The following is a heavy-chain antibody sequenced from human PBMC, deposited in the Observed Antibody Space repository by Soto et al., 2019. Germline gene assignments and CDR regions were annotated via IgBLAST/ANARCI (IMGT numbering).Heavy chain of an antibody. CDR2: LSAYNGNT. J-gene: IGHJ6*02. V-gene: IGHV1-18*04. Sequence: ASVKVSCKASGYSFTSYGISWVRQAPGQGLEWMVWLSAYNGNTNYAQKLQGRVTMTTDTYTSTAYMELRSLRSDDTAVYYCARDGDCGGDCYSRYYYYYGMDVWGQGTTVTVSS. CDR3: ARDGDCGGDCYSRYYYYYGMDV. CDR1: GYSFTSYG. D-gene: IGHD2-21*02.